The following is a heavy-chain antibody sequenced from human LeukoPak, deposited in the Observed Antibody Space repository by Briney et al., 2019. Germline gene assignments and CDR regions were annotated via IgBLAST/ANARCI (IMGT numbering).Heavy chain of an antibody. CDR3: TTWGTSVPAAILYYYYMDV. D-gene: IGHD2-2*01. Sequence: GGSLRLSCAASGFTFSNAWMSWVRQAPGKGREWVGRIKSKTDGCTTDYAAPVKGRFTISRDDSKNTLYLQMNSLKTEDTAVYYYTTWGTSVPAAILYYYYMDVWGKGTTVTVSS. J-gene: IGHJ6*03. CDR2: IKSKTDGCTT. CDR1: GFTFSNAW. V-gene: IGHV3-15*01.